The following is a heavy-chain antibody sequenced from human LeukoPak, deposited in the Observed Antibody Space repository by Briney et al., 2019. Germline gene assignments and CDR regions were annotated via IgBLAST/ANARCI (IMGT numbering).Heavy chain of an antibody. D-gene: IGHD7-27*01. CDR3: ARDKNWGSGAFDI. CDR1: GFTFSSYS. V-gene: IGHV3-21*01. Sequence: GGSLRLSCAASGFTFSSYSMIWVRQALGKGLEWVSSISISSSYLYYADSVKGRFTISRDNAKNSLYLQMNSLRAEDTAVYYCARDKNWGSGAFDIWGQGTMVTVYS. CDR2: ISISSSYL. J-gene: IGHJ3*02.